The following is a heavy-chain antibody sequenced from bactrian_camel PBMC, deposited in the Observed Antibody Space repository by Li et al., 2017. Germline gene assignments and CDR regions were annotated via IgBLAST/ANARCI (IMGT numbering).Heavy chain of an antibody. CDR2: VYISGGIT. CDR1: GFTYNPRC. Sequence: DVQLVESGGGLVQPGGSLRLSCAASGFTYNPRCMGWFRQAPGKEREAVATVYISGGITYYADSVKGRFTISQDNGKNTVYLQMNSLKPEDTAVYYCAPDIGPLPRLRVGCKGYWGQGTQVTVS. V-gene: IGHV3S40*01. D-gene: IGHD5*01. CDR3: APDIGPLPRLRVGCKGY. J-gene: IGHJ4*01.